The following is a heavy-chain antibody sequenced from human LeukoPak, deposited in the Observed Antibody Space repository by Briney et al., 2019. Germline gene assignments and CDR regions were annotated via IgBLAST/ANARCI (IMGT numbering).Heavy chain of an antibody. Sequence: PSETLSLTCTVSGGSISSYYWSWIRQPPGKGLEWIAYISDIGSINYSPSLKSRVTISLDTPKNQFSLKLSSVTAADTAVYYCAGHHPRNTVDFWGQGTLVTVSS. CDR3: AGHHPRNTVDF. D-gene: IGHD2-8*02. CDR1: GGSISSYY. V-gene: IGHV4-59*08. J-gene: IGHJ4*02. CDR2: ISDIGSI.